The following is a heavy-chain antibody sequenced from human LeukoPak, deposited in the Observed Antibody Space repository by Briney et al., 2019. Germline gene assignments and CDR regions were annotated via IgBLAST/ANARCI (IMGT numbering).Heavy chain of an antibody. CDR1: GGSLSGYY. CDR2: INHSGST. D-gene: IGHD3-10*01. V-gene: IGHV4-34*01. J-gene: IGHJ3*02. CDR3: AKSNGYGLVDI. Sequence: ETLSLTCAVYGGSLSGYYWSWIRQPPGKGLKWIGEINHSGSTNYNPSLKSRVTISLDSSKNQFSLKLSSVTAADTAVYYCAKSNGYGLVDIWGQGTMVTVSS.